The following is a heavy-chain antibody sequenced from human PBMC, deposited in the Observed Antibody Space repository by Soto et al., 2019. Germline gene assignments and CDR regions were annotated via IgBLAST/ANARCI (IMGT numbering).Heavy chain of an antibody. J-gene: IGHJ4*02. Sequence: VGSLRLSCAASGFTFSSYSMNWVRQAPGKGLEWVSYISSSSSTIYYADSVKGRFTISRDNAKNSLYLQMNSLRDEDTAVYYCARDRMYYDFWTSFDYWGQGTLVTVS. CDR1: GFTFSSYS. V-gene: IGHV3-48*02. CDR3: ARDRMYYDFWTSFDY. D-gene: IGHD3-3*01. CDR2: ISSSSSTI.